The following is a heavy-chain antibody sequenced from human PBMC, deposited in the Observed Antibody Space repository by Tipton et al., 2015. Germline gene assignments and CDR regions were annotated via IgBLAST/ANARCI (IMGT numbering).Heavy chain of an antibody. D-gene: IGHD5-24*01. V-gene: IGHV4-39*07. Sequence: TLSLTCTVSGASISRESVWGWIRQPPGKGLEWIGSISHSGNTYYNPSLKSRVTMSRDTSKNQFSLTLNSVAAADTAVYYCARDLEHGMDVWGHGTTVTVSS. CDR1: GASISRESV. CDR3: ARDLEHGMDV. J-gene: IGHJ6*02. CDR2: ISHSGNT.